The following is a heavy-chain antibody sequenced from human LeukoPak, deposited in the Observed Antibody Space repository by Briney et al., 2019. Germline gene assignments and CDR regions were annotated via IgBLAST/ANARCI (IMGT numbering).Heavy chain of an antibody. Sequence: KASETLSLTCAVSGGSISSGGYSWSWIRQPPGKGLEWIGYIYHSGSTYYNPSLKSRVTISVDRSKNQFSLKLSSVTAADTAVYYCAGIPTYYYDSSGYAIDYWGQGTLVTVSS. CDR2: IYHSGST. J-gene: IGHJ4*02. D-gene: IGHD3-22*01. V-gene: IGHV4-30-2*01. CDR1: GGSISSGGYS. CDR3: AGIPTYYYDSSGYAIDY.